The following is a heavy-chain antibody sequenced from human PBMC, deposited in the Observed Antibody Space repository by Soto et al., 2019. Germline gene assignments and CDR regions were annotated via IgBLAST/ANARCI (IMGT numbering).Heavy chain of an antibody. J-gene: IGHJ5*02. CDR3: AKLEYSTYTNWFDP. CDR2: FDPEDGET. Sequence: QVQLVQSGAEVKKPGASVKVSCKVSGYTLTELSMHWVRQAPGKGLEWMGGFDPEDGETIYAQKFQGRGPMTEDTSTDTAYMELSSLRSEDTAVYYCAKLEYSTYTNWFDPWGQGNLVTVSA. CDR1: GYTLTELS. V-gene: IGHV1-24*01. D-gene: IGHD4-4*01.